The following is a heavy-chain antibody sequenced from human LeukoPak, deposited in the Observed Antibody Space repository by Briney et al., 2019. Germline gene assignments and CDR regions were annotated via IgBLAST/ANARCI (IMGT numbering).Heavy chain of an antibody. CDR1: GYTFTSYG. Sequence: ASVKVSCKASGYTFTSYGISWVRQAPGQGLEWMGWISAQHGQTEYAPNSQDRVTMTTDTYTNTAYMELRSLRSDDTAVYYCAGSLGYCTSNVCYLKYWGQGTLVTVSS. CDR2: ISAQHGQT. J-gene: IGHJ4*02. V-gene: IGHV1-18*01. CDR3: AGSLGYCTSNVCYLKY. D-gene: IGHD2-8*01.